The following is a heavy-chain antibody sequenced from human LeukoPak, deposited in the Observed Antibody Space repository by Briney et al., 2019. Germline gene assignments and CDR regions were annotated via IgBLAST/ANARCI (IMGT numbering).Heavy chain of an antibody. CDR2: IYYSGST. CDR3: ARSYPGRAIYDSSGYYPPGY. CDR1: GGSISSSSYY. Sequence: PSETLSLTCTVSGGSISSSSYYWGWIRQPPGKGLEWIGSIYYSGSTYYNPSLKSRVTISVDTSKNQFSLKLSSVTAADTAVYYCARSYPGRAIYDSSGYYPPGYWGQGTLVTVSS. D-gene: IGHD3-22*01. J-gene: IGHJ4*02. V-gene: IGHV4-39*01.